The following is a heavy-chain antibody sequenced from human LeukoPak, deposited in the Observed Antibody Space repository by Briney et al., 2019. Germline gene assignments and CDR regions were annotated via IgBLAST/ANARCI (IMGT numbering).Heavy chain of an antibody. Sequence: GGSLGLSCAASGFTFSSYAMSWVRQAPGKGLEWVSAISGSGGSTYYADSVKGRFTISRDNSKNTLYLQMNSLRAGDTAVYYCAKSFLWSAGLYYFDYWGQGTLVTVSS. D-gene: IGHD3-10*01. CDR1: GFTFSSYA. J-gene: IGHJ4*02. CDR2: ISGSGGST. CDR3: AKSFLWSAGLYYFDY. V-gene: IGHV3-23*01.